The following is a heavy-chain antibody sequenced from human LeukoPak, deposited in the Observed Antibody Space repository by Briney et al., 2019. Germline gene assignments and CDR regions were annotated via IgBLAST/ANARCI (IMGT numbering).Heavy chain of an antibody. CDR1: GGTFSSYA. CDR2: IIPIFGTA. J-gene: IGHJ6*03. V-gene: IGHV1-69*05. D-gene: IGHD3/OR15-3a*01. CDR3: ARTDLYYYYMDV. Sequence: SVKVSCKASGGTFSSYAISWVRQAPGQGLEWMGGIIPIFGTANYAQKFQGRVTITTDESTSTAYMELSSLRSEDTAVYYCARTDLYYYYMDVWSKGTTVTVSS.